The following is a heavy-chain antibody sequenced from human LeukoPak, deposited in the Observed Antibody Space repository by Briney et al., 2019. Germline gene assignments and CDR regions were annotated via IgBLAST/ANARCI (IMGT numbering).Heavy chain of an antibody. CDR3: ARVAAPSDWFDP. J-gene: IGHJ5*02. Sequence: SETLSLTCTVSGGSISSSSYYWGWIRQPPGKGLEWIGSIYYSGSTYYNPSLKSRVIISVDTSKNQFSLKLSSVTAADTAVYYCARVAAPSDWFDPWGQGTLVTVSS. CDR1: GGSISSSSYY. D-gene: IGHD6-6*01. V-gene: IGHV4-39*01. CDR2: IYYSGST.